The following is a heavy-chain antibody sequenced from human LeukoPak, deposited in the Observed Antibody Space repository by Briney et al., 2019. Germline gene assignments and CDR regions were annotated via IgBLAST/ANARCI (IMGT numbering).Heavy chain of an antibody. CDR3: AKDGPDNYYDSSGYYYY. Sequence: GASLRLSCAASGFTFSSYAMSWVRQAPGKGLEWVSAISGSGGSTYYADSVKGRFTISRDNSKSTLYLQMNSLRAEDTAVYYCAKDGPDNYYDSSGYYYYWGQGTLVTVSS. V-gene: IGHV3-23*01. CDR1: GFTFSSYA. CDR2: ISGSGGST. J-gene: IGHJ4*02. D-gene: IGHD3-22*01.